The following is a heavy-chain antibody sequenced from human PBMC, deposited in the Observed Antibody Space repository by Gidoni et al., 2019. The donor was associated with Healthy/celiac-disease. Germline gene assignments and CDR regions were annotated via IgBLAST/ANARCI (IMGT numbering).Heavy chain of an antibody. Sequence: QVQLVQSGAEVKKPGSSVKVSCKASGGTFSSYTISWVRQAPGQGLEWMGRIIPILGIANYAQKFQGRVTITADKSTSTAYMELSSLRSEDTAVYYCARDRVIPVYYDSSGYNESWGQGTLVTVSS. CDR2: IIPILGIA. J-gene: IGHJ5*02. CDR1: GGTFSSYT. D-gene: IGHD3-22*01. V-gene: IGHV1-69*08. CDR3: ARDRVIPVYYDSSGYNES.